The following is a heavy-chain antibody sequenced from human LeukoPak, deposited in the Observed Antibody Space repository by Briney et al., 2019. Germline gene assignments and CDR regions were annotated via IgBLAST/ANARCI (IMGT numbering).Heavy chain of an antibody. Sequence: GGSLRLSCAASGFTFDDYAMHWVRQAPGKGLEWVSGISWNSGSIGYADSVKGRFTISRDNAKNSLYLQMNSLRAEDTAVYYCARDDSYGYDWGQGTLVTVSS. CDR3: ARDDSYGYD. J-gene: IGHJ4*02. D-gene: IGHD5-18*01. CDR1: GFTFDDYA. V-gene: IGHV3-9*01. CDR2: ISWNSGSI.